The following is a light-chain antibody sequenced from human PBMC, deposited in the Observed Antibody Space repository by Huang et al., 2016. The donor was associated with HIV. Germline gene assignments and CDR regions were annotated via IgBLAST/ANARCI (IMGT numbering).Light chain of an antibody. CDR2: AVS. CDR1: QNITKS. CDR3: QQSFSVPRT. V-gene: IGKV1-39*01. J-gene: IGKJ1*01. Sequence: DFQMTQSPPSLSASVGDRVTFTCRADQNITKSLNWYQQKPGKAPKLLIYAVSTVESGVPSRCGGSGSGARFTLNIGSLQAEDFATYYCQQSFSVPRTFG.